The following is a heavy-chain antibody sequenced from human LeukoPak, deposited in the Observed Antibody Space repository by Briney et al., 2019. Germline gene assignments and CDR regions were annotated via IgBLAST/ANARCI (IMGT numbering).Heavy chain of an antibody. Sequence: GGSLRLSCAASGFTVSSNYMSWVRQAPGKGLEWVSVIYSGGSTYYADSVKGRFTISRDNSKNTLYLQMNSLRAEDTAVYYCARGPTTPSFDYWGQGTLVTVSS. CDR2: IYSGGST. V-gene: IGHV3-53*01. CDR1: GFTVSSNY. D-gene: IGHD4-11*01. J-gene: IGHJ4*02. CDR3: ARGPTTPSFDY.